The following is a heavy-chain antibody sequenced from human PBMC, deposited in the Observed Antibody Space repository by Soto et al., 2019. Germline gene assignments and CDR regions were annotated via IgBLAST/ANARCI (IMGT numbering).Heavy chain of an antibody. CDR1: GFAFSDYY. V-gene: IGHV3-11*06. CDR2: ISSSSGYT. CDR3: AKEYGRLDY. J-gene: IGHJ4*02. Sequence: GGSLRLSCAASGFAFSDYYMSWIRQAPGKGLEWVSYISSSSGYTNYADSVKGRFTISRDNAKNSLYLQMNSLRAEDTAVYYCAKEYGRLDYWGQGTLVTVSS. D-gene: IGHD4-17*01.